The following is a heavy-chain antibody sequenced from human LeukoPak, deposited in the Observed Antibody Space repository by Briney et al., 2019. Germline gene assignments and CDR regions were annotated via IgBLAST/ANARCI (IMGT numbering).Heavy chain of an antibody. J-gene: IGHJ4*02. Sequence: SETPSLTCAVYGGSSSGYYWSWIRHPPGKGLEWIGEINHTGSTNYNPSLKSRVTISVDTSKNQFSLKLSSVTAADTAVYYCAAYSYGYLYYFDYWGQGTLVTVSS. CDR3: AAYSYGYLYYFDY. D-gene: IGHD5-18*01. CDR2: INHTGST. CDR1: GGSSSGYY. V-gene: IGHV4-34*01.